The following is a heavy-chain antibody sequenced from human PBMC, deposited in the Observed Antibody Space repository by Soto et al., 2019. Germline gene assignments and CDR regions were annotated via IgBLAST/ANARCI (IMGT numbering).Heavy chain of an antibody. D-gene: IGHD6-19*01. Sequence: GGSLRLSCAASGFTFSSYAMHWVRQAPGKGLEWVAVISYDGSNKYYADSVKGRFTISRDNSKNTLYLQMNSLRAEDTAVYYCARTSGYSSGPPDYWGQGTLVTVSS. J-gene: IGHJ4*02. V-gene: IGHV3-30-3*01. CDR3: ARTSGYSSGPPDY. CDR2: ISYDGSNK. CDR1: GFTFSSYA.